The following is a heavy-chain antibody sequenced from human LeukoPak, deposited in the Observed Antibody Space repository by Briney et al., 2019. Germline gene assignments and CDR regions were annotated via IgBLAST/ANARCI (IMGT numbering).Heavy chain of an antibody. V-gene: IGHV4-4*07. CDR2: IYTSGST. J-gene: IGHJ4*02. Sequence: SETLSLTCTVSGGSISSYYWSWIRQPAGKGLEWIGRIYTSGSTNYNPSLKSRVTISVDTSKNQFSLKLSSVTAADTAVYYCAREYYDILTGYPYGFDYWGQGTLVTVSS. D-gene: IGHD3-9*01. CDR3: AREYYDILTGYPYGFDY. CDR1: GGSISSYY.